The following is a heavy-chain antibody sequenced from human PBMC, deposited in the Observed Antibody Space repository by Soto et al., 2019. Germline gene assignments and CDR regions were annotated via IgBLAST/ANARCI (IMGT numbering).Heavy chain of an antibody. V-gene: IGHV1-46*01. CDR1: GYTFTSYY. J-gene: IGHJ6*02. CDR3: ARESFGAQTGTRDYYGMDV. CDR2: INPSGGST. D-gene: IGHD1-7*01. Sequence: ASVKVSCKASGYTFTSYYMHWVRQAPGQGLEWMGIINPSGGSTSYAQKFQGRVTMTRDTSTSTVYMELSSLRSEDTAVYYCARESFGAQTGTRDYYGMDVWGQGTTVTVSS.